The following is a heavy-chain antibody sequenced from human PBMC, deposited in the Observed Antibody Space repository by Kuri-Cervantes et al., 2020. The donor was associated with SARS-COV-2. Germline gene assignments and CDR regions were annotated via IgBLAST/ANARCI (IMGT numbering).Heavy chain of an antibody. CDR2: IYTSGST. CDR1: GGTISSYY. D-gene: IGHD6-19*01. V-gene: IGHV4-4*07. CDR3: ARGFWSSGWYFYYYMDV. Sequence: GSLRLSCTVSGGTISSYYWSWIRQPAGKGLEWIGRIYTSGSTNYNPSLKSRVTMSVDTSKNQFSLKLSSVTAADTAVYYCARGFWSSGWYFYYYMDVWGKGTTVTVSS. J-gene: IGHJ6*03.